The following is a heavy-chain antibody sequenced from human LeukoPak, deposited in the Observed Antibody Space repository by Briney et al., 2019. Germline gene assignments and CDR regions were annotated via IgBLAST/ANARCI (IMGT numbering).Heavy chain of an antibody. CDR1: GGSISSSSYY. CDR3: ARDYYDSSGYYWDAFDI. D-gene: IGHD3-22*01. J-gene: IGHJ3*02. CDR2: IYYSGST. V-gene: IGHV4-39*02. Sequence: SETLSLTCTVSGGSISSSSYYWGWIRQPPGTGLEWIGSIYYSGSTYYNPSLKSRVTISVDTSKNQFSLKLSSVTAADTAVYYCARDYYDSSGYYWDAFDIWGQGTMVTVSS.